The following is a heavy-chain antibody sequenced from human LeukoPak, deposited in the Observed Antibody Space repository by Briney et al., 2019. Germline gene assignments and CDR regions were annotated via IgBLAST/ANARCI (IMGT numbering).Heavy chain of an antibody. J-gene: IGHJ4*02. Sequence: GRSLRLSCAASGFTFSDYGMHWVRQAPGKGLEWVAVVSYDGTNEKYADPVKGRFTISRDNSKNTLSLQMNSLRADDTAVYYCAKDWANGDYIDHWGQGTLVTVSS. D-gene: IGHD2-8*01. CDR1: GFTFSDYG. CDR3: AKDWANGDYIDH. V-gene: IGHV3-30*18. CDR2: VSYDGTNE.